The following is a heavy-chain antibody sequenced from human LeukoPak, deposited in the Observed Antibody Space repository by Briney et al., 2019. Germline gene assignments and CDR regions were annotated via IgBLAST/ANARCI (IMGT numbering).Heavy chain of an antibody. CDR3: ASEYGTITMVRGVINY. V-gene: IGHV4-39*01. CDR1: GGSISSSSYY. J-gene: IGHJ4*02. Sequence: PSETLSLTCTVSGGSISSSSYYWGWIRQPPGKGLEWLGSIYYSGSTYYNPSLKSRVTISVDTSKNQFSLKLSSVTAADTAVYYCASEYGTITMVRGVINYWGQGTLVTVSS. CDR2: IYYSGST. D-gene: IGHD3-10*01.